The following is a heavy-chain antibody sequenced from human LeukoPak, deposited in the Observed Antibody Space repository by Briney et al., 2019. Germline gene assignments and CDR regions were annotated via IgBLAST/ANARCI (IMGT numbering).Heavy chain of an antibody. V-gene: IGHV1-69*01. Sequence: SVKVSCKASGGTFSSYAISWVRLAPGQGHEWMGGIIPIFGTANYAQKFQGRVTITADESTSTAYMELSSLRSEDTAVYYCARALVPAAITSGYYYMDVWGKGTTVTVSS. D-gene: IGHD2-2*01. CDR2: IIPIFGTA. CDR1: GGTFSSYA. J-gene: IGHJ6*03. CDR3: ARALVPAAITSGYYYMDV.